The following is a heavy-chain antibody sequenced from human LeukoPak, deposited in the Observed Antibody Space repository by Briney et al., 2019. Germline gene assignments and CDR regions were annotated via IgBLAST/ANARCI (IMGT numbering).Heavy chain of an antibody. V-gene: IGHV3-72*01. CDR2: SRNKANGYTT. CDR3: ARAVVYSSGYYSDY. CDR1: GFTFSSYA. Sequence: PGGSLRLSCAASGFTFSSYAMSWVRQAPGKGLEWVGRSRNKANGYTTEYAASVKGRLTISRDESKNSLYLQMNSLKTEDTAVYYCARAVVYSSGYYSDYWGQGTLVTVSS. J-gene: IGHJ4*02. D-gene: IGHD6-19*01.